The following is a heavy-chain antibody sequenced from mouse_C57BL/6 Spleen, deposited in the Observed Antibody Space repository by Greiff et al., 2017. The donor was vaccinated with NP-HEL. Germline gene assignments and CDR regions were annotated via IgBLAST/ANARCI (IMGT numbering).Heavy chain of an antibody. CDR1: GYTFTDYY. CDR3: ARNYYGSSYVGFAY. J-gene: IGHJ3*01. V-gene: IGHV1-76*01. Sequence: VQLQESGAELVRPGASVKLSCKASGYTFTDYYINWVKQRPGQGLEWIARIYPGSGNTYYNEKFKGKATLTAEKSSSTAYMQLSSLTSEDSAVYFCARNYYGSSYVGFAYWGQGTLVTVSA. CDR2: IYPGSGNT. D-gene: IGHD1-1*01.